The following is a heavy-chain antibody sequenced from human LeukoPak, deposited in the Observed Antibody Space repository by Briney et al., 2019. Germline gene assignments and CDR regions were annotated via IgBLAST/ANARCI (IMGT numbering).Heavy chain of an antibody. CDR1: GYIFTSYW. J-gene: IGHJ4*02. D-gene: IGHD3-16*02. CDR3: ARTAYTFGGVIVIHGFDY. CDR2: IYPGDSDT. Sequence: GESLKISCKGSGYIFTSYWIGWVRQMPGKGLEWMGIIYPGDSDTRYSPSFQGQVTISADKSISTAYLQWSSLKASDTAMYYCARTAYTFGGVIVIHGFDYWGQGTLVTVSS. V-gene: IGHV5-51*01.